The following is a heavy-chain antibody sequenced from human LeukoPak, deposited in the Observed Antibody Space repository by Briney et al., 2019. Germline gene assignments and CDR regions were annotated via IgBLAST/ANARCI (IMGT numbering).Heavy chain of an antibody. CDR3: AKAQPIPYYDILTGLVSYYFDY. CDR1: GFTFSSYA. CDR2: ISGSGSST. V-gene: IGHV3-23*01. D-gene: IGHD3-9*01. Sequence: PGGSLRLSCAASGFTFSSYAMSWVRQAPGKGLEWVSAISGSGSSTYYADSVKGRFTISRDNSKNTLYLQMNSLRAEDTAVYYCAKAQPIPYYDILTGLVSYYFDYWGQGTLVTVSS. J-gene: IGHJ4*02.